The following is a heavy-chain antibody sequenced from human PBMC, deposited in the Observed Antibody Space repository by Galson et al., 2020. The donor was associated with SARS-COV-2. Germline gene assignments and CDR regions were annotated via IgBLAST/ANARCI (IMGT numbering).Heavy chain of an antibody. D-gene: IGHD3-10*01. V-gene: IGHV2-5*01. CDR1: GFSLSISGVG. CDR3: AHRRMVRGVTNDFDI. Sequence: ESGPTLVKPTQTLTLTCTFSGFSLSISGVGVGWIRQPPGKALEWLALIYWNDDKRYSPSLKSRLIITKDTSKNQVVLTMTNMDPVDTATYYCAHRRMVRGVTNDFDIWGQGTMVTVSS. J-gene: IGHJ3*02. CDR2: IYWNDDK.